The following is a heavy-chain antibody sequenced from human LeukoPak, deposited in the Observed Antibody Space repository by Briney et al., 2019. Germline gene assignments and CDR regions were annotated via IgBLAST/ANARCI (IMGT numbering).Heavy chain of an antibody. CDR3: ARHSAHSSTNDAFDI. V-gene: IGHV4-59*01. CDR2: IYDSEST. D-gene: IGHD6-13*01. CDR1: GGSISSYY. Sequence: SETLSLTCTVSGGSISSYYWSWIRQPPGKGLEWIGYIYDSESTNYNPSLKSRVSILIDTSKNQFSLKLSSVTAADTAVYYCARHSAHSSTNDAFDIWGQGTMVTVSS. J-gene: IGHJ3*02.